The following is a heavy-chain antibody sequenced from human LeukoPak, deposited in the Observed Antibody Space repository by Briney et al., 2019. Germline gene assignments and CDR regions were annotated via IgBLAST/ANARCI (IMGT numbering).Heavy chain of an antibody. CDR2: ISGSGGGT. J-gene: IGHJ3*02. Sequence: PGGSLRLSCAASGFTFNSYAMSWVRQAPEKGLEWVATISGSGGGTYYADSVKGRFTISRDDSKNTLYLQMNSLRAEDTAVYYCARRSGDAFDIWGQGTMVTVSS. D-gene: IGHD6-25*01. CDR1: GFTFNSYA. CDR3: ARRSGDAFDI. V-gene: IGHV3-23*01.